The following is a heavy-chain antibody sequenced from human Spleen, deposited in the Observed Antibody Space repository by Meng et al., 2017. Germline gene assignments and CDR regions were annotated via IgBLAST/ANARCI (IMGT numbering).Heavy chain of an antibody. J-gene: IGHJ6*02. CDR2: ISSSSSYI. CDR1: GFTFSSYS. Sequence: GESLKISCAASGFTFSSYSMNWVRQAPGKGLEWVSSISSSSSYIYYADSVKGRFTISRDNAKNSLYLQMNSLRAEDTAVYYCARADGTYYFYYGLDLWGQGTTVTVSS. CDR3: ARADGTYYFYYGLDL. V-gene: IGHV3-21*01.